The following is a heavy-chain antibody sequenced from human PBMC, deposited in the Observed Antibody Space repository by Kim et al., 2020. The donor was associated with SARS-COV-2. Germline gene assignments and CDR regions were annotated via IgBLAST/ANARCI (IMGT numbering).Heavy chain of an antibody. Sequence: GGSLRLSCAASGFTFSSYAMSWVRQAPGKGLEWVSAISGSGGSTYYADSVKGRFTISRDNSKNTLYLQMNSLRAEDTAVYYCAKVPPYYDFWSGTNWFDPWGQGTLVTVSS. J-gene: IGHJ5*02. CDR2: ISGSGGST. V-gene: IGHV3-23*01. CDR1: GFTFSSYA. D-gene: IGHD3-3*01. CDR3: AKVPPYYDFWSGTNWFDP.